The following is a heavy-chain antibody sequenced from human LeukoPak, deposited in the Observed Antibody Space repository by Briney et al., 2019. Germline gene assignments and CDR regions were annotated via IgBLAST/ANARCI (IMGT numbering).Heavy chain of an antibody. CDR1: GFSVSDYY. J-gene: IGHJ5*02. D-gene: IGHD6-6*01. V-gene: IGHV3-53*05. CDR3: AREIIAAPANSRFDP. Sequence: PGGSLRLSCVGSGFSVSDYYMSWVRLAPGKGLEWVSVIYPGGSSYYADAVKGRFTVSRDNSENTLYLQIHSLRPEDTAFYYCAREIIAAPANSRFDPWGQGALVTVSS. CDR2: IYPGGSS.